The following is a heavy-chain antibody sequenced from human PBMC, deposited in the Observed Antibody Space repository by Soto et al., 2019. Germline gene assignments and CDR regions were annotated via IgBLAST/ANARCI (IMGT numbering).Heavy chain of an antibody. CDR3: AKKNGLRPGGGGTEPLDI. CDR1: GYSFTSQY. V-gene: IGHV1-46*03. Sequence: QVQLVQSGAEVKKPGASVKISCKASGYSFTSQYVHWVRQAPGQGLEWMGIINPNGGSTTYAQKFQARGAMTRDTPPGQVYRGPGSLTSEDTTVYYWAKKNGLRPGGGGTEPLDIWGQGTMVTVAS. J-gene: IGHJ3*02. D-gene: IGHD5-12*01. CDR2: INPNGGST.